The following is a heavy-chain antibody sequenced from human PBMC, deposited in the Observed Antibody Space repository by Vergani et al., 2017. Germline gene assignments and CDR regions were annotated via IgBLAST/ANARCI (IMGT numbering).Heavy chain of an antibody. V-gene: IGHV3-33*01. CDR3: ARDLRGLVIDFDY. CDR2: IWYDGSNK. Sequence: SGFTFSSYGMHWVRQAPGKGLEWVAVIWYDGSNKYYADSVKGRFTISRDNSKNTLYLQMNSLRAEGTAVYYCARDLRGLVIDFDYWGQGTLVTVSS. D-gene: IGHD1-26*01. CDR1: GFTFSSYG. J-gene: IGHJ4*02.